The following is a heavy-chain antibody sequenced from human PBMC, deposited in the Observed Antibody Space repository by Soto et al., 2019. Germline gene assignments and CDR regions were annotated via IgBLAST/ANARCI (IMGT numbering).Heavy chain of an antibody. Sequence: QVQLVESGGGLVKPGGSLRLSCAASGFTFSDYYMNWIRQAPGKGLEWVSFISNSGNTIYYADSVRGRFTISRDNAKNTVYLQMNSLRGEDTAVYYCAKDRSENFWVYYYAMDVWGQGTAVTVSS. CDR3: AKDRSENFWVYYYAMDV. V-gene: IGHV3-11*01. J-gene: IGHJ6*02. D-gene: IGHD6-19*01. CDR1: GFTFSDYY. CDR2: ISNSGNTI.